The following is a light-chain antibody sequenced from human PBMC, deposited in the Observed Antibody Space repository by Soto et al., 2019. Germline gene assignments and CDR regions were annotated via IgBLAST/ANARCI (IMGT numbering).Light chain of an antibody. CDR2: DAS. Sequence: ETVLTQSPGTLSLSPGERATLSCRASQSVRTNSLPWYQQRPGQAPRLLIFDASTRATGIPDRFSGSGSGTDFTLTISRLEPEDFAVYYCQQYSDSPRTFGQGTKVEIK. J-gene: IGKJ1*01. CDR1: QSVRTNS. CDR3: QQYSDSPRT. V-gene: IGKV3-20*01.